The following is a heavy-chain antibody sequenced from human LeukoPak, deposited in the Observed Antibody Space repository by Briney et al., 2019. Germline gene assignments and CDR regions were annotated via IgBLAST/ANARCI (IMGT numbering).Heavy chain of an antibody. CDR2: ISGDGGST. CDR3: AKDGGDIVATTYYYYGMDV. V-gene: IGHV3-43*02. J-gene: IGHJ6*02. CDR1: GFTFDDYA. Sequence: PGGSLRLSCAASGFTFDDYAMHWVRQAPGKGLEWVSLISGDGGSTYYADSVKGRFTISRDNSKNSLYLQMNSLRTEDTALYYCAKDGGDIVATTYYYYGMDVWGQGTTVTVSS. D-gene: IGHD5-12*01.